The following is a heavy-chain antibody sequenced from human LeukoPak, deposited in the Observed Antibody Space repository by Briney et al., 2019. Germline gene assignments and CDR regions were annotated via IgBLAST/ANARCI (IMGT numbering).Heavy chain of an antibody. CDR3: ARGARWAYYFDY. CDR2: ISTRDNTI. V-gene: IGHV3-11*01. Sequence: PGGSLRLSCAASGFTFSNAWMSWVRQAPGKGLEWLSYISTRDNTIQYADSVKGRFTISRDNANNSLFLQMNNLRAEDSAIYYCARGARWAYYFDYWGQGSLVTVSS. D-gene: IGHD4-23*01. CDR1: GFTFSNAW. J-gene: IGHJ4*02.